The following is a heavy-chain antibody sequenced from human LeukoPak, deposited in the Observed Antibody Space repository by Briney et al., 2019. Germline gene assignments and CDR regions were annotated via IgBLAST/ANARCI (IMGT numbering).Heavy chain of an antibody. D-gene: IGHD5-24*01. J-gene: IGHJ4*02. V-gene: IGHV1-2*02. CDR3: AREGAKGSGYNFDY. Sequence: ASVRVSFRASGYTFTGYYIHWVRQAPGQGLEWMGWINPNIGGTNYSQKFQGRATMTRDTSISTAYMELTRLRSDDTAIYYCAREGAKGSGYNFDYWGQGTLVTVSS. CDR1: GYTFTGYY. CDR2: INPNIGGT.